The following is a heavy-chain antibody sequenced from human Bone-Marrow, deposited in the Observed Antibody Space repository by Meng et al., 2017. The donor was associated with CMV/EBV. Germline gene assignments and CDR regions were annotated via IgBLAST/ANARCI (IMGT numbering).Heavy chain of an antibody. CDR3: AREIVVVPAAIIQTPYYYYGMDV. CDR1: GFTFSSYS. Sequence: GESLKISCAASGFTFSSYSMNWVRQAPGKGLEWVANIKQDGSEKYYVDSVKGRFTISRDNAKNSLYLQMNSLRAEDTAVYYCAREIVVVPAAIIQTPYYYYGMDVWGQGTTVTVSS. D-gene: IGHD2-2*02. J-gene: IGHJ6*02. V-gene: IGHV3-7*01. CDR2: IKQDGSEK.